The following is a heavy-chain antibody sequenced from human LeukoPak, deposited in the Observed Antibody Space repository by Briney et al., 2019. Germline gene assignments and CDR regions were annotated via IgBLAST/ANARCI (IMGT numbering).Heavy chain of an antibody. Sequence: PGGSLRLSCAASGFTFRNYVIHWIRQAPGKGLEWVAVTSSDLNVKLYADSVKGRFTISRDNAKNSLYLQMNSLRAEATAMYYCARGRYSGTTYYFDYWGQGTLVTVSS. CDR2: TSSDLNVK. CDR3: ARGRYSGTTYYFDY. J-gene: IGHJ4*02. CDR1: GFTFRNYV. D-gene: IGHD5-12*01. V-gene: IGHV3-30-3*01.